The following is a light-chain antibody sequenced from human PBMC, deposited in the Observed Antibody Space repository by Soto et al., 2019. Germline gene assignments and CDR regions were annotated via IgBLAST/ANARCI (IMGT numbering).Light chain of an antibody. CDR2: EVS. V-gene: IGLV2-8*01. J-gene: IGLJ1*01. CDR3: SSYGGSNNFV. Sequence: QSVLTQPPSASGSPGQSVTISCTGTSSDVGGYNYVSWYQQHPGKAPKLMIYEVSGRPSGVPDRFSGSKSGNTASLTVSGLQAEDEADYYCSSYGGSNNFVFGTGTKLTVL. CDR1: SSDVGGYNY.